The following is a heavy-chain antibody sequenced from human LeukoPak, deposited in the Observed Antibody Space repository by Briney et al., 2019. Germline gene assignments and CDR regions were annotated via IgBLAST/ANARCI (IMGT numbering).Heavy chain of an antibody. V-gene: IGHV4-39*01. D-gene: IGHD6-6*01. CDR3: ARHFAYTSSSLDY. J-gene: IGHJ4*02. CDR2: IYYSGST. CDR1: GGSISSRSYY. Sequence: SETLSLTCTVSGGSISSRSYYWSWIRQPPGKGLEWIGSIYYSGSTYYNPSLKSRVTISVDTSKNQFSLKLRSVTAADTAVYYCARHFAYTSSSLDYWGQGTLVTVSS.